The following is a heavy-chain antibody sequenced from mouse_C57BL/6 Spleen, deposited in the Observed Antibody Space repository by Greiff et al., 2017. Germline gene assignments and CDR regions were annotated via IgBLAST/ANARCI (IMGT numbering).Heavy chain of an antibody. Sequence: VKLQESGAELVKPGASVKISCKASGYAFSSYWMNWVKQRPGKGLAWIGQIYPGDGDTNYNAKFKGKATLTADKSSRTAYMQLSSLTYEDSAVYFCASPYYYGSSIFAYWGQGTLVTVSA. CDR3: ASPYYYGSSIFAY. V-gene: IGHV1-80*01. CDR1: GYAFSSYW. CDR2: IYPGDGDT. D-gene: IGHD1-1*01. J-gene: IGHJ3*01.